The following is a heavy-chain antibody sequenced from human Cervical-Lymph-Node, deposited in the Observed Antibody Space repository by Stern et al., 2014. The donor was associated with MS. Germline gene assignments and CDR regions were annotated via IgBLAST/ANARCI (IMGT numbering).Heavy chain of an antibody. CDR1: GLTFKHNA. CDR2: ISYDGRDK. J-gene: IGHJ4*02. CDR3: ARPEDYGDFDY. V-gene: IGHV3-30*01. Sequence: VQLVESGGGVVQPGRSLRISCAASGLTFKHNALHWVRKAPGKGLARVAVISYDGRDKYYSASVNGRFTISRDNSKNTAYLQMNSLRLEDTGVYYCARPEDYGDFDYWGQGTLVTVSS. D-gene: IGHD4-17*01.